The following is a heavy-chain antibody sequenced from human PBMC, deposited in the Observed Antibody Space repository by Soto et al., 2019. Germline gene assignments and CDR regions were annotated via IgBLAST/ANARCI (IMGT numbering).Heavy chain of an antibody. V-gene: IGHV1-69*13. Sequence: SVKVSCKASGGTFSSNAISWVRQAPGQGPEWMGGILPIFNTANYAQNFQGRVTITADESTSTSYMELTSLKSEDTAIYYCARAEIRQPHDAWGQGTLVTVSS. CDR1: GGTFSSNA. CDR3: ARAEIRQPHDA. J-gene: IGHJ5*02. CDR2: ILPIFNTA. D-gene: IGHD6-13*01.